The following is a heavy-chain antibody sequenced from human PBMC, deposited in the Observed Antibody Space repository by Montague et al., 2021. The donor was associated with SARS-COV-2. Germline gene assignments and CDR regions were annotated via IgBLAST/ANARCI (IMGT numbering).Heavy chain of an antibody. CDR1: GGSIGSNTNY. CDR2: PYYSGTT. J-gene: IGHJ3*01. D-gene: IGHD3-9*01. Sequence: SETLSLTCTVSGGSIGSNTNYWNWIRQPPGKGLEWVGSPYYSGTTYYNPSLKSRVTISVDTSKNQFSLKLSSVTATDTAVYYCARCGCGSDILTGYRDGFDFWGRGTMVTVSS. CDR3: ARCGCGSDILTGYRDGFDF. V-gene: IGHV4-39*01.